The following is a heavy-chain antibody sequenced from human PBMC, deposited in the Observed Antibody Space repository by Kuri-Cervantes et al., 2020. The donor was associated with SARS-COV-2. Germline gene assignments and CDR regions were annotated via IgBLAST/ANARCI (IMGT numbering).Heavy chain of an antibody. J-gene: IGHJ4*02. CDR1: GFTFSSYS. CDR2: ISSSSSTI. CDR3: AREKGGCSGGSCFYFDY. V-gene: IGHV3-48*04. D-gene: IGHD2-15*01. Sequence: GGSLRLSCAASGFTFSSYSMNWVRQAPGKGLEWVSYISSSSSTIYYADSVKGRFTISRDNAKNSLYLQMNSLRAEDTAVYYCAREKGGCSGGSCFYFDYWGQGTLVTVSS.